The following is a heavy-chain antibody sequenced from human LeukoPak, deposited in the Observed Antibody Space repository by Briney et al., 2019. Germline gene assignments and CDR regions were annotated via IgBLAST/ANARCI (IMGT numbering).Heavy chain of an antibody. D-gene: IGHD5-18*01. Sequence: SETLSLTCTVSARSVISSGYYWSWVRQPPGKGLEWIGEINHSGSTNYNPSLKSRVTISVDTSKEQISLKLSAVTAADAAVYVCARSRPPRGYNYGYGYWGQGTLVTVSS. J-gene: IGHJ4*02. CDR2: INHSGST. CDR1: ARSVISSGYY. CDR3: ARSRPPRGYNYGYGY. V-gene: IGHV4-34*01.